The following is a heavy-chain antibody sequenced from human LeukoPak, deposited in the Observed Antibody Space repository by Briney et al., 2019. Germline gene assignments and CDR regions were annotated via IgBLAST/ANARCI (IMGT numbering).Heavy chain of an antibody. V-gene: IGHV1-18*01. CDR1: GYTFSSYG. D-gene: IGHD2-2*01. CDR3: ARDIVVVPAASSYYYGMDV. Sequence: ASVKVSCKASGYTFSSYGISWGRQAPGQGLEWMGWISAYNGNTNYAQKLQGRVTMTTDTSTSTAYMELRSLRSDDTAVYYCARDIVVVPAASSYYYGMDVWGQGTTVTVSS. J-gene: IGHJ6*02. CDR2: ISAYNGNT.